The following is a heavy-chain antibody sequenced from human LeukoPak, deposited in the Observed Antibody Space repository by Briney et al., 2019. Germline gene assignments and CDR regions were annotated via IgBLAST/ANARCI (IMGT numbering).Heavy chain of an antibody. CDR1: GFTFSSYS. Sequence: GGSLRLSCAVSGFTFSSYSMNWVRQAPGKGLEWVSYISYSGDTIYYADSVKGRFTVSRDNAKNSLYLQMNSLRAEDTAVYYCARLGIITAAGSNDYWGQGTLVTVSS. CDR3: ARLGIITAAGSNDY. V-gene: IGHV3-48*04. CDR2: ISYSGDTI. D-gene: IGHD6-13*01. J-gene: IGHJ4*02.